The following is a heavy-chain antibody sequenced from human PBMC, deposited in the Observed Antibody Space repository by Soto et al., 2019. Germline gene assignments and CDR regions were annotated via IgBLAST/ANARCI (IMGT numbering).Heavy chain of an antibody. CDR1: GFTFSRHW. D-gene: IGHD3-22*01. CDR2: IKQDGSEK. CDR3: ARGETGYYYDSSGYEY. V-gene: IGHV3-7*01. J-gene: IGHJ4*02. Sequence: EVQLVESGGGLVQPGGSLRLSCAASGFTFSRHWMSWVRQAPGKGLEWVANIKQDGSEKYYVDSVKGRFTISRDNAQNSLYLQLNSLRVEDSAVYYCARGETGYYYDSSGYEYWGQGTLATVSS.